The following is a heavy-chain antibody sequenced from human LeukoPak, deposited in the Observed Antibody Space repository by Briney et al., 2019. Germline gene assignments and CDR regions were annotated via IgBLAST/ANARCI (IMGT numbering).Heavy chain of an antibody. D-gene: IGHD3-16*01. Sequence: GSLRLSCAASGFIFSSYGMHWVRQAPGKGLEWIGEINHSGSTNYNPSLKSRVTISVDTSKNQVSLKLSSVTAADTAVYYCARGGGDYYMDVWGKGTTVTISS. CDR3: ARGGGDYYMDV. J-gene: IGHJ6*03. CDR1: GFIFSSYG. CDR2: INHSGST. V-gene: IGHV4-34*01.